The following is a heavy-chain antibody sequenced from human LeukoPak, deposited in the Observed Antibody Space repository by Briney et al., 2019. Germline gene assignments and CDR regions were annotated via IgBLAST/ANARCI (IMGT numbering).Heavy chain of an antibody. J-gene: IGHJ4*02. V-gene: IGHV3-30*18. CDR1: GFTFSSYG. CDR2: ISYDGSNK. CDR3: AKEYYYDSSGYPRTFDY. Sequence: GGSLRLSCAASGFTFSSYGMHWVRQAPGKGPEWVAVISYDGSNKYYADSVKGRFTISRDNSKNTLYLQMNSLRAEDTAVYYCAKEYYYDSSGYPRTFDYWGQGTLVTVSS. D-gene: IGHD3-22*01.